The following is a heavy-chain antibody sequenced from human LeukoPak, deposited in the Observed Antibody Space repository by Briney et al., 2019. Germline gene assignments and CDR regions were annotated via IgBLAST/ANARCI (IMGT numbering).Heavy chain of an antibody. D-gene: IGHD2-2*01. J-gene: IGHJ3*02. V-gene: IGHV3-49*04. CDR3: PVSSTSWNAFDI. CDR2: IRSKAYGGTT. Sequence: GGSLRLSCTASGFTLCDYAMSWVRQAPGKGLEWGGFIRSKAYGGTTEYAASVKGRFTISRDDSKSIAYLQMNSLKTEDTAVYYCPVSSTSWNAFDIWGQGTMVTVSS. CDR1: GFTLCDYA.